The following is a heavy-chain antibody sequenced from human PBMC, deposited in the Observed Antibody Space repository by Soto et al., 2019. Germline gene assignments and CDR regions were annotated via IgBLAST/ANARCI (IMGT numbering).Heavy chain of an antibody. V-gene: IGHV1-69*13. J-gene: IGHJ6*02. D-gene: IGHD6-6*01. Sequence: SVKVSCKASGGTFSSYAISWVRQAPGQGLEWMGGIIPIFGTANYAQKFQGRVTITADESTSTAYMELSSLRSEDTAVYYCAKIRYSSSWDYYYYGMDVWGQGTTVTVSS. CDR1: GGTFSSYA. CDR2: IIPIFGTA. CDR3: AKIRYSSSWDYYYYGMDV.